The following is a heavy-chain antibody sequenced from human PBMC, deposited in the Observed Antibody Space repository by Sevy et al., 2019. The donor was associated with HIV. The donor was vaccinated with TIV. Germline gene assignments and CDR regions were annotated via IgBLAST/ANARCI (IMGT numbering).Heavy chain of an antibody. Sequence: GGSLRLSCGASGFAFSRYGMHWVRQAPGKGLEWVAVIWHDGNYKYYADSVKGRFTISRDNSKNTLYLQMNSLRGDDSTVYFCARDPLYYSHRDSYQLKYYFDYWGQGTQVTVSS. CDR3: ARDPLYYSHRDSYQLKYYFDY. V-gene: IGHV3-33*01. J-gene: IGHJ4*02. CDR2: IWHDGNYK. CDR1: GFAFSRYG. D-gene: IGHD3-10*01.